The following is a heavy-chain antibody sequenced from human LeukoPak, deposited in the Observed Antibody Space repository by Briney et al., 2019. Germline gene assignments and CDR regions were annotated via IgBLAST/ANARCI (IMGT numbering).Heavy chain of an antibody. J-gene: IGHJ4*02. CDR2: ISAYNGNT. CDR3: ARDSGSYYTARGDY. CDR1: GYAFTSYG. V-gene: IGHV1-18*01. D-gene: IGHD1-26*01. Sequence: ASVKVSCKASGYAFTSYGISWVRQAPGQGLEWMGWISAYNGNTNYAQKLQGRVTMTTDTSTSTAYMELRSLRSDDTAVYYCARDSGSYYTARGDYWGQGTLVTVSS.